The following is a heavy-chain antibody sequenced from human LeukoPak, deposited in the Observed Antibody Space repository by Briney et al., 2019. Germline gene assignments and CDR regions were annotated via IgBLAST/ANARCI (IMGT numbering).Heavy chain of an antibody. CDR1: GFTFSSYA. CDR3: ARPYSSGWYGDFDY. V-gene: IGHV3-30-3*01. J-gene: IGHJ4*02. D-gene: IGHD6-19*01. Sequence: GGSLRLSCVASGFTFSSYARGWVRQAPGKGREGGAVIPYDGSEKYYAASVKGPFTISRENSKRTLYLQMHSLRAEDTAVYYCARPYSSGWYGDFDYWGQGTLVTASS. CDR2: IPYDGSEK.